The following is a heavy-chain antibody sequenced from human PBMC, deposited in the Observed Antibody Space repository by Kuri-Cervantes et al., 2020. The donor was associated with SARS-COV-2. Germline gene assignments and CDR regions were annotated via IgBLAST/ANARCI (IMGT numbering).Heavy chain of an antibody. D-gene: IGHD2-2*02. V-gene: IGHV4-38-2*01. CDR1: GYSISSGYY. J-gene: IGHJ3*02. CDR2: IYHSGST. CDR3: ARVWPYCSSTSCYTPGAFDI. Sequence: SETLSLTCAVSGYSISSGYYWGWIRQPPGKGPEWIGSIYHSGSTYYNPSLKSRVTISVDTSKNQFSLKLSSVTAADTAVYYCARVWPYCSSTSCYTPGAFDIWGQGTMVTVSS.